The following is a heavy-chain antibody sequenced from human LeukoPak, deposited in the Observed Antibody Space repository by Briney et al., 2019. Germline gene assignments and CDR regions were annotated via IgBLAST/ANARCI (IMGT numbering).Heavy chain of an antibody. CDR1: GFTVSSNY. CDR2: INWNGGST. Sequence: QSGGSLRLSCAASGFTVSSNYMSWVRQAPGKGLEWVSDINWNGGSTGYADSLKGRFTISRDNAKNSLYLQMNSLRAEDTALYYCARDRYSGCSGGSCYFGYWGQGTLVTVSS. CDR3: ARDRYSGCSGGSCYFGY. V-gene: IGHV3-20*04. J-gene: IGHJ4*02. D-gene: IGHD2-15*01.